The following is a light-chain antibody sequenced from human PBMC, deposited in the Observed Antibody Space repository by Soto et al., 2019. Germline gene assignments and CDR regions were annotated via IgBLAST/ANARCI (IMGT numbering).Light chain of an antibody. CDR3: SSYTSSSTLV. CDR1: SRDVGCYNY. CDR2: EVS. J-gene: IGLJ2*01. V-gene: IGLV2-14*01. Sequence: QSALTQPASVPGSPGQSITISCTGTSRDVGCYNYVSWYQQHPGKAPKLMIYEVSNRPSGVSNRFSGSKSGNTASLTISGRQAEDEADYYCSSYTSSSTLVFGGGTKLTVL.